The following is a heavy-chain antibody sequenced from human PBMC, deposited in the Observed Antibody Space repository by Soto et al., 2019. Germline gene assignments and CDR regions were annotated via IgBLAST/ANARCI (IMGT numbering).Heavy chain of an antibody. J-gene: IGHJ6*02. CDR2: IIPIFGTA. V-gene: IGHV1-69*13. CDR3: ARVHYSSGWYSSPYYYGMDV. D-gene: IGHD6-19*01. Sequence: VKVSCKASGGTFSSYAISWVRQAPGQGLEWMGGIIPIFGTANYAQKFQGRVTITADESTSTAYMELSSLRSEDTAVYYCARVHYSSGWYSSPYYYGMDVWGQGTTVTVSS. CDR1: GGTFSSYA.